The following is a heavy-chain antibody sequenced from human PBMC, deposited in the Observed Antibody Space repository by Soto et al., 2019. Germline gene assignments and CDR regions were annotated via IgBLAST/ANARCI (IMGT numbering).Heavy chain of an antibody. J-gene: IGHJ6*02. CDR1: GYSFHTYA. CDR2: ISGYNGNT. CDR3: AREYGMDV. Sequence: QVQLVQSGAEVKKPGASVNVSCKASGYSFHTYAISWVRQAPGQGLEWVGWISGYNGNTNYAQKVPGRVTLTRDTSTKTAFMELRSLTGDDTAVYYCAREYGMDVWGQGTTVTVSS. V-gene: IGHV1-18*01.